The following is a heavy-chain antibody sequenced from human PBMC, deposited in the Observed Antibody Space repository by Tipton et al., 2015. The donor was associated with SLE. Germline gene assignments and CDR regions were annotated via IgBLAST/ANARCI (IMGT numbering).Heavy chain of an antibody. CDR3: ARPHNNGWGYYFDY. CDR2: IYYTGTA. V-gene: IGHV4-39*01. Sequence: TLSLTCTVSGDSLSNSIHYWGWIRQSPGKGLEWIGSIYYTGTAYYNPSVKSRVTLSVDTSKNQFSLKIYSVTAADTAVYYCARPHNNGWGYYFDYWGQGTLVTVSS. J-gene: IGHJ4*02. D-gene: IGHD6-19*01. CDR1: GDSLSNSIHY.